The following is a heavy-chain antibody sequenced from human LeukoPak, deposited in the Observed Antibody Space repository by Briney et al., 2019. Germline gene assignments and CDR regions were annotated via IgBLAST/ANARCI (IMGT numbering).Heavy chain of an antibody. CDR1: GGTFSSYA. CDR2: IIPIFGTA. V-gene: IGHV1-69*01. D-gene: IGHD6-13*01. CDR3: ARDQGVAAAGNNWFDP. J-gene: IGHJ5*02. Sequence: SVKVSCKASGGTFSSYAISWVRQAPGQGLEWMGGIIPIFGTANYAQKFQGRVTITADESTSTAYMELSSLRSEDTAVYYCARDQGVAAAGNNWFDPWGQGTLVTVSS.